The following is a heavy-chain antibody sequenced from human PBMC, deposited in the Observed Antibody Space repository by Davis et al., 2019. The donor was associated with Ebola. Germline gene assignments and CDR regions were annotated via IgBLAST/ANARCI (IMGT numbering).Heavy chain of an antibody. D-gene: IGHD2-15*01. CDR2: INPDGGTS. CDR1: GYTFTTYY. CDR3: ARSAIAYCSGGSCYFDY. J-gene: IGHJ4*02. Sequence: AASVKVSCKASGYTFTTYYMHWARQAPGQGLEWMGVINPDGGTSSYSQKFQGRVTMTRDTSTSTAYMELSSLKSEDTAVYFCARSAIAYCSGGSCYFDYWGQGTLVTVSS. V-gene: IGHV1-46*01.